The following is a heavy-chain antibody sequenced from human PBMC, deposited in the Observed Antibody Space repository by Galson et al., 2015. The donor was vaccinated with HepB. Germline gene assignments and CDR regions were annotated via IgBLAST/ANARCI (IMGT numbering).Heavy chain of an antibody. CDR1: GGSISSGGHY. D-gene: IGHD4-17*01. J-gene: IGHJ3*02. CDR3: ARMVTTYNPDAFDI. Sequence: TLSLTCSVSGGSISSGGHYWGWIRQHPGKGLEWVGYIYYSVNTYYNPSLESRVAISVDTSKNQFSLRLSSVTAADTAIYYCARMVTTYNPDAFDIWGQGTVVTVSS. V-gene: IGHV4-31*03. CDR2: IYYSVNT.